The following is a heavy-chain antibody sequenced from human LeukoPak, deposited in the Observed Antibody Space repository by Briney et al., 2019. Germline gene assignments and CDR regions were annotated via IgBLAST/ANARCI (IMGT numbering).Heavy chain of an antibody. CDR2: INTGNGNT. D-gene: IGHD6-19*01. CDR3: VKGIAVAGLHFFDY. CDR1: GYTFTNYA. V-gene: IGHV1-3*04. J-gene: IGHJ4*02. Sequence: EASVKVSCKASGYTFTNYAMNRVRQAPGQRLEWMGWINTGNGNTKYSQKFQGRVTITRDTSATTAYMALSSLRSEDTALYYCVKGIAVAGLHFFDYWGQGTLVIVSS.